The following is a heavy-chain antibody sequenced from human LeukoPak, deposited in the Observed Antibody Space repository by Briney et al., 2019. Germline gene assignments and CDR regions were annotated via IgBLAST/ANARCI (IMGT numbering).Heavy chain of an antibody. CDR3: ARHAFYGDYADY. D-gene: IGHD4-17*01. Sequence: SETLSLTCTVSGGSISISSYYWGWIRQPPGKGLEWIGSIYYSGSTYYNPSLKSRVTISVDTSKNQFSLKLSSVTAADTAVYYCARHAFYGDYADYWGQGTLVTVSS. V-gene: IGHV4-39*01. CDR2: IYYSGST. J-gene: IGHJ4*02. CDR1: GGSISISSYY.